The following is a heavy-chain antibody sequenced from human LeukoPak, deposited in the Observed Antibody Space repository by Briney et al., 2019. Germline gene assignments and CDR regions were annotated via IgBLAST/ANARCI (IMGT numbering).Heavy chain of an antibody. Sequence: PGGPLRLSCAASGFTFSSNNMNWVRQAPGKGLEWVSAISSSSSYIYYADSVKGRVTISRDSDKNSLYLQITSQGDEDTAVYYCARHKGYSSGWYEDWFDPWGQGTLVTVSS. V-gene: IGHV3-21*01. CDR1: GFTFSSNN. D-gene: IGHD6-19*01. CDR2: ISSSSSYI. J-gene: IGHJ5*02. CDR3: ARHKGYSSGWYEDWFDP.